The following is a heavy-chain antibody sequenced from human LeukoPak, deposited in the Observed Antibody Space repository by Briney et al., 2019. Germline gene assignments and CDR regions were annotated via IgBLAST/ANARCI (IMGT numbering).Heavy chain of an antibody. CDR2: ISSNGGST. CDR3: ARDSFNWNDVSGMDV. V-gene: IGHV3-64*01. D-gene: IGHD1-20*01. Sequence: PGGSLRLSCAASGFTFSNHAMHWVRQAPGRGLEYVSAISSNGGSTYYANSVKGRFTISRDNSKNTLYLQMGSLRAEDTAVYYCARDSFNWNDVSGMDVWGQGTTVTVSS. J-gene: IGHJ6*02. CDR1: GFTFSNHA.